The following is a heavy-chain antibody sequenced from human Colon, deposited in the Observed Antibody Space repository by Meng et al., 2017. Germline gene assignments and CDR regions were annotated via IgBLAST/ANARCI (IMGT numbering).Heavy chain of an antibody. J-gene: IGHJ4*02. CDR2: INPRTGDT. CDR3: ARESADGGSFDL. V-gene: IGHV1-2*06. Sequence: VQLVQSGAEVMKPGASVTVSCKASGYTLYIHWVRLRPGEGLEWMGRINPRTGDTKSAQSFQGRVTMTRDTSTTTFSMDLRSLTTDDSAIYFCARESADGGSFDLWGQGTLVTVSS. CDR1: GYTLY. D-gene: IGHD2-15*01.